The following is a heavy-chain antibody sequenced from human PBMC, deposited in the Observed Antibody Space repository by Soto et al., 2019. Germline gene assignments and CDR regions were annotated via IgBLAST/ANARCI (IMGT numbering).Heavy chain of an antibody. D-gene: IGHD2-15*01. J-gene: IGHJ4*02. CDR1: GDYISSYI. CDR3: ARARGGYFDY. CDR2: INHSGSA. Sequence: SLTMSQTCTVAGDYISSYIWPRIRQTPGKGLQWIGHINHSGSANYNPSLKSRVTISVHTSKSQFSLKLSSVTAADTAVYYCARARGGYFDYWGQGTLVTVSS. V-gene: IGHV4-59*01.